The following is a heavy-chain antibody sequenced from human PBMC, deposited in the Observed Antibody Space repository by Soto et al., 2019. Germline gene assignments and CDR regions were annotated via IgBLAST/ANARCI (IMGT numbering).Heavy chain of an antibody. CDR2: IVVGSGNT. CDR3: ARWGYYYDSSGYPNPTPSDY. V-gene: IGHV1-58*01. J-gene: IGHJ4*02. Sequence: SVKVSCKASGFTFTSSAVQWVRQARGQRLEWIGWIVVGSGNTNYAQKLQGRVTMTTDTSTSTAYMELRSLRSDDTAVYYCARWGYYYDSSGYPNPTPSDYWGQGTLVTVSS. D-gene: IGHD3-22*01. CDR1: GFTFTSSA.